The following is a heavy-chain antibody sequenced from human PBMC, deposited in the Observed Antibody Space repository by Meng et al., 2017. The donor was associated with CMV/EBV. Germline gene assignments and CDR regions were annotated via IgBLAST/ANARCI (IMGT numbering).Heavy chain of an antibody. J-gene: IGHJ4*02. CDR2: IYYSGST. D-gene: IGHD3-3*01. V-gene: IGHV4-39*07. Sequence: AGSLRLSCTVSGGSISSSSYYWGWIRQPPGKGLEWIGSIYYSGSTYYNPSLKSRVTISVDTSKNQFSLKLSSVTAADTAVYYCAIIGYKEWDYWGQGTLVTVSS. CDR3: AIIGYKEWDY. CDR1: GGSISSSSYY.